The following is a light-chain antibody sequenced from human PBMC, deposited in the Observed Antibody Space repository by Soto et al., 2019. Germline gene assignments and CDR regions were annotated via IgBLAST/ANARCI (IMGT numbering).Light chain of an antibody. CDR3: QQFSSYPLT. CDR2: DAS. J-gene: IGKJ4*01. V-gene: IGKV3-20*01. CDR1: QFVSSH. Sequence: EIVITQSPVTLSLSPGETATLSFMASQFVSSHLSWYQQKPGQAPRLLIYDASSRATGIPDRFSGGGSGTDFTLTISRLEPEDFAVYYCQQFSSYPLTFGGGTKVEI.